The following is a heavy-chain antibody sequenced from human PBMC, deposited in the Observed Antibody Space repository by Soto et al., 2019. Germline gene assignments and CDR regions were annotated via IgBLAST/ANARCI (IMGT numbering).Heavy chain of an antibody. CDR1: GGSISSSSYY. CDR3: ARMYYDFSSDH. V-gene: IGHV4-39*01. D-gene: IGHD3-3*01. Sequence: PSETLSLTCTVSGGSISSSSYYWGWIRQPPGKGLEWIGSIYYSGSTYYNPSLKSRVTISVDTSKNQFSLKLSSVTAADTAVYYCARMYYDFSSDHWGQGTLVTVSS. J-gene: IGHJ4*02. CDR2: IYYSGST.